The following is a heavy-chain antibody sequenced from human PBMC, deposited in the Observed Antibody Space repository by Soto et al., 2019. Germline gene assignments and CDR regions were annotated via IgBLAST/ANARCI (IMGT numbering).Heavy chain of an antibody. J-gene: IGHJ5*02. D-gene: IGHD5-12*01. V-gene: IGHV4-39*01. Sequence: PSETLSLTCSVSGGSISSSGYCWGWIRQPPGKGLEWIGTLYYGGSTYYNPSLKSRVTISVDTSKNQFSLKLSSVTAADTAVYYCATTEMATLGNWFDPWGQGALVTVSS. CDR1: GGSISSSGYC. CDR3: ATTEMATLGNWFDP. CDR2: LYYGGST.